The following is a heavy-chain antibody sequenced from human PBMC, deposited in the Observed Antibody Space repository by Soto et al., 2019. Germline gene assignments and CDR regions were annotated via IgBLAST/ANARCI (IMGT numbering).Heavy chain of an antibody. CDR1: GFTFSRNA. CDR2: ISDSGGST. CDR3: AKDPANGNFDY. V-gene: IGHV3-23*01. D-gene: IGHD2-8*01. J-gene: IGHJ4*02. Sequence: GGSLRLSCAASGFTFSRNAMSWVRQAPGKGLEWDSAISDSGGSTYYEDSVKGRFTISRYNSKNTLYLQMNSLRADDTAVYYCAKDPANGNFDYWGQGTLVTVSS.